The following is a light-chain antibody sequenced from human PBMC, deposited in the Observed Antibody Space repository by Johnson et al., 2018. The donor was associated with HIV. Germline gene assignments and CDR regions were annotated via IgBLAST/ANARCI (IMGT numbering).Light chain of an antibody. Sequence: QLVLTQPPSVSAAPGQKVTISCSGNNSNIGSNYVYWYQQLPGTAPKLLIYDNNKRPSGIPDRFSGSKSGTSATLGITGLQTGDEADYYCGTWDSGLSGGLYLFGPGTKVTVL. J-gene: IGLJ1*01. CDR1: NSNIGSNY. CDR2: DNN. V-gene: IGLV1-51*01. CDR3: GTWDSGLSGGLYL.